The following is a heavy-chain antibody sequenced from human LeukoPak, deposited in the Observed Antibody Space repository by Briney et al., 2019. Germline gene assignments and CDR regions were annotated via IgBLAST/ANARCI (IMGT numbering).Heavy chain of an antibody. J-gene: IGHJ4*02. CDR3: ARDCSGGSCYSNRRLGY. D-gene: IGHD2-15*01. CDR2: IIPILGIA. CDR1: GGTFSSYA. Sequence: GASVKVSCKASGGTFSSYAISWVRQAPGQGLEWMGRIIPILGIANYAQKFQGRVTITADKSTSTAYMELSSLRSEDTAVYYCARDCSGGSCYSNRRLGYWGQGTLVTVSS. V-gene: IGHV1-69*04.